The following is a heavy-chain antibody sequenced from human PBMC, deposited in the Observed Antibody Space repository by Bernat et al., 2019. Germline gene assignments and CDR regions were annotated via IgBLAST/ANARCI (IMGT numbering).Heavy chain of an antibody. V-gene: IGHV3-30*01. CDR3: ARGVVVVVAATPGAYDS. J-gene: IGHJ3*02. CDR1: GFTFSSYA. D-gene: IGHD2-15*01. Sequence: QVQLVESGGGVVQPGRSLRLSCAASGFTFSSYAMHWVRQAPGKGLEWVAVISYDGSNKYYADSVKGRFTISRDNSKNTLYLQMNSLRAEDTAVYYCARGVVVVVAATPGAYDSWGQGTMVTVSS. CDR2: ISYDGSNK.